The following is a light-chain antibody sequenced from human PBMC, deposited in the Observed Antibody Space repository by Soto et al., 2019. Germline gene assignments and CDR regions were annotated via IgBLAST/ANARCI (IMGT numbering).Light chain of an antibody. V-gene: IGKV3-11*01. J-gene: IGKJ1*01. Sequence: EIVLTQSPATLSLSPGERATLSCRASQSVSSYLAWYQHKPGQAPRLLIYDASNRATGIPARFSGSGSGTDFTLTISSLELEDFAVYYCQQRSNWSRTFGQGTKVEIK. CDR3: QQRSNWSRT. CDR1: QSVSSY. CDR2: DAS.